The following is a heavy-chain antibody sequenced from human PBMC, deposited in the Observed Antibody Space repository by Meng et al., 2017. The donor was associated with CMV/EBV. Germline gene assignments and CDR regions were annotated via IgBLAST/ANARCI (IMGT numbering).Heavy chain of an antibody. J-gene: IGHJ4*02. CDR3: ARVGRTSCYDY. CDR2: IYYSGST. CDR1: GGSISSVDYY. Sequence: VQMQGSGHRLMKPSPTLSLTCTVSGGSISSVDYYWSWIRQPPGKGLEWIGYIYYSGSTYYNPSLKSRVTISVDTSKNQFSLKLSSVTAADTAVYYCARVGRTSCYDYWGQGTLVTVSS. D-gene: IGHD2-2*01. V-gene: IGHV4-30-4*08.